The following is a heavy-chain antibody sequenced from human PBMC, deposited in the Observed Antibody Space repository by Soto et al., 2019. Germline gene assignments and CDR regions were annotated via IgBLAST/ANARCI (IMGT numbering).Heavy chain of an antibody. V-gene: IGHV3-23*01. CDR1: DMLFSDYA. J-gene: IGHJ3*01. D-gene: IGHD3-10*02. CDR2: ISGSGESS. Sequence: SGGSLRLSCEGSDMLFSDYAMSWVRLAPGKGLEWVSGISGSGESSFYADSVKGRFTITRDNSKKTLWLQMNSLRGEDTAIYYFAKGQRNFMSMFGELRAFDAFDVWGQGTKVTASS. CDR3: AKGQRNFMSMFGELRAFDAFDV.